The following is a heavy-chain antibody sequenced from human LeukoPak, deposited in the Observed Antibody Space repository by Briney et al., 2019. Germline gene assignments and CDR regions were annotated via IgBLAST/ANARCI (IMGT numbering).Heavy chain of an antibody. CDR3: ARGAYDYVWGSYRHGNWFDP. V-gene: IGHV4-34*01. J-gene: IGHJ5*02. CDR2: INHSGST. CDR1: GGSFSGYY. Sequence: SETLSLTCAVYGGSFSGYYWSWIRQPPGKGLEWIGEINHSGSTNYNPSLKSRGTISVDTSKNQFSLKLSSVTAADTAVYYCARGAYDYVWGSYRHGNWFDPWGQGTLVTVSS. D-gene: IGHD3-16*02.